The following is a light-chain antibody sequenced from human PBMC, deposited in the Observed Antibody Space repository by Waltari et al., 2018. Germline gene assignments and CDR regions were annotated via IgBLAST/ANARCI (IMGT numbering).Light chain of an antibody. CDR2: SDY. V-gene: IGLV1-44*01. Sequence: QPVLTQPPSVSGIPGQRVTISCSGSRSNIGDFSVNWYQHLAGSAPRLLIYSDYQRPSGVPDRFSGSKSGTSASLVVSGLQSDDEADYYCAAWDDSLSGVVFGGGTKLTVL. CDR3: AAWDDSLSGVV. CDR1: RSNIGDFS. J-gene: IGLJ2*01.